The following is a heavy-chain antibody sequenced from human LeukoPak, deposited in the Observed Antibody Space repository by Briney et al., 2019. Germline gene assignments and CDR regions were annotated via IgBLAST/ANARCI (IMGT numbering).Heavy chain of an antibody. V-gene: IGHV4-39*01. CDR2: IYYSGST. Sequence: SETLSLTCTVSGGSISSSSYYWGWTRQPPGKGLEWIGSIYYSGSTYYNPSLKSRVTISVDTSKNQFSLKLSSVTAADTAVYYCARGTSGYSYGYRYYYYYYMDVWGKGTTVTVSS. J-gene: IGHJ6*03. D-gene: IGHD5-18*01. CDR3: ARGTSGYSYGYRYYYYYYMDV. CDR1: GGSISSSSYY.